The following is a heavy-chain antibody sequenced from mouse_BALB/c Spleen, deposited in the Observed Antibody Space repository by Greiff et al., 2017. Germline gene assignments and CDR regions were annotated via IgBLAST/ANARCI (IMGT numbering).Heavy chain of an antibody. V-gene: IGHV2-6-7*01. Sequence: QVQLQQSGPGLVAPSQCLSITCTVSGFALTGYGVNWVRQAPGKGLEWLGIIWGDGSTDNISALKYRLCISKDNNKSQVFLQMNRLQTDDNARYYYARGTGYYDGYCWYFDVWGAGTTVTVSS. D-gene: IGHD2-3*01. CDR1: GFALTGYG. CDR3: ARGTGYYDGYCWYFDV. J-gene: IGHJ1*01. CDR2: IWGDGST.